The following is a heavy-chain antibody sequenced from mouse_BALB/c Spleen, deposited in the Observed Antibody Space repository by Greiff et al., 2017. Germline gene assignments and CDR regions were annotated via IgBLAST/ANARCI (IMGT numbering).Heavy chain of an antibody. CDR2: ISYSGST. CDR3: ARRYPYAMDY. V-gene: IGHV3-2*02. CDR1: GYSINSDYA. J-gene: IGHJ4*01. Sequence: EVKLQESGPGLVKPSQSLSLTCTVTGYSINSDYAWNWIRQFPGNKLEWMGYISYSGSTSYNPSLKSRISITRDTSKNQFFLQLNSVTTEDTATYYCARRYPYAMDYWGQGTSVTVSS. D-gene: IGHD2-14*01.